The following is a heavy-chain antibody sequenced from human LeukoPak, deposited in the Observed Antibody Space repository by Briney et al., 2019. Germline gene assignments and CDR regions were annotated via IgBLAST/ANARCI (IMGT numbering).Heavy chain of an antibody. CDR3: SRPTIAAAGNFEY. CDR2: INWNGGST. CDR1: GFTFDDYG. J-gene: IGHJ4*02. Sequence: GGSLRLSCAASGFTFDDYGMSWVRQAPGKGLEWVSGINWNGGSTGYADSVKGRFTIPRDNAKNSLYLQVNSLRAEDTAVYYCSRPTIAAAGNFEYWGQGTLVTVSS. V-gene: IGHV3-20*04. D-gene: IGHD6-13*01.